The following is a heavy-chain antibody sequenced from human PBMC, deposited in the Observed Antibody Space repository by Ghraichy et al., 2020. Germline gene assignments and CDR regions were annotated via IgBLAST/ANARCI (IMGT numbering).Heavy chain of an antibody. CDR3: AGSNVDTAMATGY. CDR2: INHSGST. Sequence: SETLSLTCAVYGGSFSGYYWSWIRQPPGKGLEWIGEINHSGSTNYNPSLKSRVTISVDTSKNQFSLKLSSVTAADTAVYYCAGSNVDTAMATGYWGQGTLVTVSS. D-gene: IGHD5-18*01. J-gene: IGHJ4*02. V-gene: IGHV4-34*01. CDR1: GGSFSGYY.